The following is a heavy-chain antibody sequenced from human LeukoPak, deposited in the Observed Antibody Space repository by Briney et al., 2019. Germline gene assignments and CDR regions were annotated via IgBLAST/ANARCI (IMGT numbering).Heavy chain of an antibody. J-gene: IGHJ3*02. CDR2: IKQDGSEK. V-gene: IGHV3-7*01. D-gene: IGHD3-22*01. Sequence: GGSLRLSCTASGFTFSSYWMNWVRQAPGKGLEWVANIKQDGSEKYYVDSVKGRFTISRDNAKKSLYLQMNSLRAEDTAVYYCARDSGVTYYYDSSGYSDAFDIWGQGTMVTVSS. CDR3: ARDSGVTYYYDSSGYSDAFDI. CDR1: GFTFSSYW.